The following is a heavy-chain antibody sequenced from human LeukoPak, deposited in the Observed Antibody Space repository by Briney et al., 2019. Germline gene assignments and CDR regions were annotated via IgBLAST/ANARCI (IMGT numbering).Heavy chain of an antibody. Sequence: PSETLSLTCTVSGGSISSGSYYWSWIRQPAGKGLEWIGRIYTSGSTNYNPSLKSRVTISVDTSKNQFSLKLSSVTAADTAVYYCARGDTAMTHDYWGQGTLVTVSS. J-gene: IGHJ4*02. CDR1: GGSISSGSYY. V-gene: IGHV4-61*02. CDR2: IYTSGST. CDR3: ARGDTAMTHDY. D-gene: IGHD5-18*01.